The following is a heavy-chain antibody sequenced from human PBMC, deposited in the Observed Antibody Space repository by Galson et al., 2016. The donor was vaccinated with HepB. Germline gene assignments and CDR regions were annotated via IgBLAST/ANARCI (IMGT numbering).Heavy chain of an antibody. CDR3: ARREWEREN. D-gene: IGHD1-26*01. CDR1: GFNFNSYA. J-gene: IGHJ4*02. CDR2: ISFDGTHT. V-gene: IGHV3-30*07. Sequence: SLRLSCAASGFNFNSYAITWVRQAPGKGLEWVSLISFDGTHTHYADSVKGRFTISRDNTKNMAYLEMKSLRVEDTAVYYCARREWERENWGQGTLVTVSS.